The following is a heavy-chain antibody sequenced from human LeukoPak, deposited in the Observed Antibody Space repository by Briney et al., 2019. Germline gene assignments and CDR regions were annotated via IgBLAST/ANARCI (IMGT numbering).Heavy chain of an antibody. CDR3: ASHDYGDYPDAFDI. V-gene: IGHV3-30*02. J-gene: IGHJ3*02. Sequence: PGGSLRLSCAASGFTFNNYGMHWVRQAPGKGLEWVAFIRYNGNNQYYADSVKGRFTISRDNSKNTLYLQMNSLKGDDTAVYYCASHDYGDYPDAFDIWGQGTMVTVSS. D-gene: IGHD4-17*01. CDR2: IRYNGNNQ. CDR1: GFTFNNYG.